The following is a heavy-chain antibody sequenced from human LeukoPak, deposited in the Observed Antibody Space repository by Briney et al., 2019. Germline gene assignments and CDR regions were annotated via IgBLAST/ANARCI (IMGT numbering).Heavy chain of an antibody. CDR1: GFTVSSNC. CDR3: ARVKAAAFDY. Sequence: GGSLRLSCAASGFTVSSNCMSWVRQAPGKGLEWVSVIYSGGSTYYAGSVMGRFTISRDNTKNTLYLQMNSLRAEDTAVYYCARVKAAAFDYWGQGTLVTVSS. V-gene: IGHV3-66*02. CDR2: IYSGGST. D-gene: IGHD6-13*01. J-gene: IGHJ4*02.